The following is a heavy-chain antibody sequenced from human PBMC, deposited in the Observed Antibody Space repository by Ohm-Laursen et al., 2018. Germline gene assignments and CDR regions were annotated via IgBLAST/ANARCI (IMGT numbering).Heavy chain of an antibody. J-gene: IGHJ4*02. CDR1: GFTFSTAC. Sequence: SLRLSCSASGFTFSTACMSWVRQAPGKGLEWVGRITDAGTAGYAAPVKGRFTISRDDSKNTLYLQMNSLKTEDTAMYYCTTGSLTVTVTGAEDYWGQGTLVTVSS. CDR3: TTGSLTVTVTGAEDY. D-gene: IGHD6-19*01. CDR2: ITDAGTA. V-gene: IGHV3-15*01.